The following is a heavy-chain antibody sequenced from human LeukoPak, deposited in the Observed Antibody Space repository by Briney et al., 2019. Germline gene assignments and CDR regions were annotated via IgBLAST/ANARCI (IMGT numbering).Heavy chain of an antibody. J-gene: IGHJ4*02. CDR3: AKGIRNFDY. Sequence: GSLRLSCAASGFTFSSYGMHWVRQAPGKGLEWVAVISYDGSNKYYADSVKGRFTISRDNSKNTLYLQMNSLRAEDTAVYYCAKGIRNFDYWGQGTLVTVSS. CDR2: ISYDGSNK. CDR1: GFTFSSYG. V-gene: IGHV3-30*18.